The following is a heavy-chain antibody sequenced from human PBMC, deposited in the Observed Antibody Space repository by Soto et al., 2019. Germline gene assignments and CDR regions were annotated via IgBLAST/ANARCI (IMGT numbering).Heavy chain of an antibody. CDR2: IKQDGSEK. D-gene: IGHD3-22*01. Sequence: GGSLRLSCAASGFTFSSYWMSWVRQAPGKWLEWVANIKQDGSEKYYVDSVKGRFTISRDNAKNSLYLQMNSLRAEDTAVYYCARDPEKYYYYDSSGYYYDYWGQGXLVTVSS. CDR3: ARDPEKYYYYDSSGYYYDY. V-gene: IGHV3-7*01. J-gene: IGHJ4*02. CDR1: GFTFSSYW.